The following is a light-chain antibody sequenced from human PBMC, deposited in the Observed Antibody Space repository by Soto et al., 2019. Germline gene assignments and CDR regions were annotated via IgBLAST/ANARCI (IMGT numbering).Light chain of an antibody. CDR3: QSYDSSLRGSV. Sequence: QSVLTQPPSVSGAPGQRVTISCTGSSSNIGAGYDVHWYQQLPRTAPKVLIYGNSNRPSGVPDRFSGSKSGTSASLAITGLQAEDEDHYHCQSYDSSLRGSVFGGGTKLPVL. V-gene: IGLV1-40*01. CDR1: SSNIGAGYD. J-gene: IGLJ3*02. CDR2: GNS.